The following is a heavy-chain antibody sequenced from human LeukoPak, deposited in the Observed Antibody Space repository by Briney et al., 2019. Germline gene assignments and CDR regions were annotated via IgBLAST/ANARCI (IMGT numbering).Heavy chain of an antibody. CDR1: GYTFTNYG. V-gene: IGHV1-18*01. J-gene: IGHJ4*02. D-gene: IGHD2-2*01. CDR2: ISTYNGNT. Sequence: ASVKVSCKASGYTFTNYGISWVRQAPGQGLEWMGWISTYNGNTNYAQNLQGRVTMTTDTFTSTAYMELRSLRSDDTAVYYCARDSIIVVVPAAMGIDYWGRGTLVTVSS. CDR3: ARDSIIVVVPAAMGIDY.